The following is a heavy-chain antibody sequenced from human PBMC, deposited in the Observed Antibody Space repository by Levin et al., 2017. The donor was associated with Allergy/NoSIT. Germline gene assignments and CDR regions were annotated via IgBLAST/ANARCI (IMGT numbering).Heavy chain of an antibody. V-gene: IGHV4-59*01. J-gene: IGHJ4*02. CDR2: IYYSGST. CDR3: ARGHGYDYCFDY. CDR1: GGSISSYY. D-gene: IGHD5-12*01. Sequence: SETLSLTCTVSGGSISSYYWSWIRQPPGKGLEWIGYIYYSGSTNYNPSLKSRVTISVDTSKNQFSLKLSSVTAADTAVYYCARGHGYDYCFDYWGQGTLVTVSS.